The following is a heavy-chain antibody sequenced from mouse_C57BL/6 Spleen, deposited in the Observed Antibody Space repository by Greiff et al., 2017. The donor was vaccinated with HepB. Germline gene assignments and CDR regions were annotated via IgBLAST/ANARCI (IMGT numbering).Heavy chain of an antibody. D-gene: IGHD1-1*01. CDR1: GYTFTSYW. CDR2: IDPSDSYT. Sequence: QVQLQQPGAELVRPGTSVKLSCKASGYTFTSYWMHWVKQRPGQGLEWIGVIDPSDSYTNYNQKFKGKATLTVDTSSSTAYMQLSSLTSEDSAVYYCARSPTLYYYGSSTLYWYFDVWGTGTTVTVSS. J-gene: IGHJ1*03. CDR3: ARSPTLYYYGSSTLYWYFDV. V-gene: IGHV1-59*01.